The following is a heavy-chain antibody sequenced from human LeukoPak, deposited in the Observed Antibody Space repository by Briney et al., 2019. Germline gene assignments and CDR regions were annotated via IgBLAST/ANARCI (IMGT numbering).Heavy chain of an antibody. J-gene: IGHJ4*02. Sequence: PGGSLRLSCAASGFTLSGYFMSWVRQAPGEGLEWVASIKGDGSEKYYVDSVKGRFTISRDNAKNSLYLQMNSLRAEDTAVYYCARDRGWRSSGYYLYYFDFWGQGTPVTVSS. CDR2: IKGDGSEK. CDR1: GFTLSGYF. CDR3: ARDRGWRSSGYYLYYFDF. V-gene: IGHV3-7*01. D-gene: IGHD3-22*01.